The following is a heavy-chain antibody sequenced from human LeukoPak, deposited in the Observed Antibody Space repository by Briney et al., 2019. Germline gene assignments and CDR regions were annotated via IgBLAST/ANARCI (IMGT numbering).Heavy chain of an antibody. CDR2: ISAYNGNT. J-gene: IGHJ4*02. CDR3: ARGFYGLRLKGQYFDY. D-gene: IGHD4-17*01. V-gene: IGHV1-18*01. Sequence: ASVKGSCKASGYTFTSYGISWVRQAPGQGLEWMGWISAYNGNTKYAQKLQGRVTMTTDTSTSTAYLELRSLRSDDTAVYYCARGFYGLRLKGQYFDYWGQGTLVTVSS. CDR1: GYTFTSYG.